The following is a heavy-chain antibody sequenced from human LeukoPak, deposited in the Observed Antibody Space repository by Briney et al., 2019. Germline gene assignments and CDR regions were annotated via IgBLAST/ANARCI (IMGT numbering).Heavy chain of an antibody. CDR1: GFTFSSYE. J-gene: IGHJ4*02. CDR3: ARGKLPKYYFDY. Sequence: SGGSLRLSCAASGFTFSSYEMNWVRQALGKGLEWVSYISSSGSTIYYADSVKGRFTISRDNAKNSLYLQMNSLRAEDTAVYYCARGKLPKYYFDYWGQGTLVTVSS. V-gene: IGHV3-48*03. CDR2: ISSSGSTI. D-gene: IGHD2-15*01.